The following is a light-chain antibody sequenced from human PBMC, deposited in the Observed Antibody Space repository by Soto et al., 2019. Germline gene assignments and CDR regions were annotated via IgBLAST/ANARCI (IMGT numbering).Light chain of an antibody. CDR2: WAS. Sequence: DIVMTQSPDSLAVSLGERATINCKSSQSVLYSSNNRNYLTWYQQKPGQPPKLLIYWASTRESGVPDRFSGSGSETDFTLTISSLQAEAVAVYYCQQYYSTPPTFGQGTKVEI. J-gene: IGKJ1*01. V-gene: IGKV4-1*01. CDR1: QSVLYSSNNRNY. CDR3: QQYYSTPPT.